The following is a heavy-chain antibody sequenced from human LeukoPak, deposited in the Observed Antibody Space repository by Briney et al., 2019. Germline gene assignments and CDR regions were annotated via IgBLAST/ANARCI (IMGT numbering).Heavy chain of an antibody. CDR1: GFTFSNYW. J-gene: IGHJ4*02. Sequence: GGSLRLSCAASGFTFSNYWMHWVRQAPGKGLVWVSHINSDASSANYADSVNGRFTISRDNAKNTLYLQMNSLRAEDTAVYYCARNDPLTSYYFDSWGQGTLVTVSS. CDR3: ARNDPLTSYYFDS. D-gene: IGHD3-9*01. V-gene: IGHV3-74*01. CDR2: INSDASSA.